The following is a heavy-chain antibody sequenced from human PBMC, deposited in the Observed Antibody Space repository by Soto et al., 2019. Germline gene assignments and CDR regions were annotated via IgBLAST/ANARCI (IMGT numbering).Heavy chain of an antibody. D-gene: IGHD3-10*01. CDR2: INPSGGST. CDR3: ARVSLWFGEPYSLGQHYRMAV. J-gene: IGHJ6*02. CDR1: GYTFTSYY. V-gene: IGHV1-46*01. Sequence: ASVKGSCTASGYTFTSYYMHWVRQAPGQGLEWMGIINPSGGSTSYAQKFQGRVTMTRDTSTSTVYMELSSLRSEDTAVYYCARVSLWFGEPYSLGQHYRMAVSGQRSTVTVYS.